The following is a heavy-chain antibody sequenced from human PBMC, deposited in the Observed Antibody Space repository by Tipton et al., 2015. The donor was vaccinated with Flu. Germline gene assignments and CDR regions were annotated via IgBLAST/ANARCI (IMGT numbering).Heavy chain of an antibody. CDR1: GDSFTGYW. V-gene: IGHV4-34*01. Sequence: GSLRLSCGVSGDSFTGYWWSWIRQFPGQGLEWIGEINHGGSTYYNPSLTGRVSISGDSSKNQLFLKLRSVTAADTAIYYCARHFTAKNWFDPWGQGIQVTVSS. J-gene: IGHJ5*02. D-gene: IGHD3-3*02. CDR3: ARHFTAKNWFDP. CDR2: INHGGST.